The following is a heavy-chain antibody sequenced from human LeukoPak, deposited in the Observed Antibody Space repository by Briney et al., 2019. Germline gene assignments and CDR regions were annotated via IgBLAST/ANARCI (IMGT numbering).Heavy chain of an antibody. CDR2: IDLSDSYT. CDR1: GYSFSSYW. V-gene: IGHV5-10-1*01. CDR3: ARHYPPGNWLDP. J-gene: IGHJ5*02. D-gene: IGHD3-10*01. Sequence: GESLQISCQGSGYSFSSYWITWVRQMPGKGLEWMGRIDLSDSYTSYSPPFQGHVTISADKSISTAFLEWRSLRASDTAIYYCARHYPPGNWLDPWGQGTLVTVSS.